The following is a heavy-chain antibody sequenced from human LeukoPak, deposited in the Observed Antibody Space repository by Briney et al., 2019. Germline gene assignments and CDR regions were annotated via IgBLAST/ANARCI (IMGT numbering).Heavy chain of an antibody. CDR1: GFTFSSYG. V-gene: IGHV3-30*03. CDR3: ARGKSGSYRYYYYYYGMDV. CDR2: ISYDGSNK. D-gene: IGHD1-26*01. Sequence: GGSLRLSCAASGFTFSSYGMHWVRKAPGKGLEWVAVISYDGSNKYYADSVKGRFTISRDNSKNTLYLQMNSLRAEDTAVYYCARGKSGSYRYYYYYYGMDVWGQGTTVTVSS. J-gene: IGHJ6*02.